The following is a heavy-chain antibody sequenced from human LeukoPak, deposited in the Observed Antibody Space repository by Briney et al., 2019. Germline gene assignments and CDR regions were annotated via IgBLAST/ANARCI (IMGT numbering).Heavy chain of an antibody. D-gene: IGHD3-22*01. CDR2: IYYSGST. CDR1: GGSISSYY. Sequence: SETLSLTCTVSGGSISSYYWSWIRQPPGKGLEWIGYIYYSGSTNYNPSLKGRVTISVDTSKNQFSLKLSSVTAADTAVYYCARDRGSGYYYKGWFDPWGQGTLVTVSS. CDR3: ARDRGSGYYYKGWFDP. J-gene: IGHJ5*02. V-gene: IGHV4-59*01.